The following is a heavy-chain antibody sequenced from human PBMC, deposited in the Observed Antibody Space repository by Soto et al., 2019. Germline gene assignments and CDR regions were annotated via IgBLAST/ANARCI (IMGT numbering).Heavy chain of an antibody. D-gene: IGHD3-22*01. CDR3: ARVARDSRGYDYFFDS. CDR2: ISSGGSTT. CDR1: GFTFSSYW. J-gene: IGHJ4*02. Sequence: GGSLRLSCAASGFTFSSYWMHWVRQVPGKGLEWVSHISSGGSTTTYADSVKGRFTISRDNSKNTLYLQMNSLRAEDTAVYYCARVARDSRGYDYFFDSWGQGTPVTVSS. V-gene: IGHV3-74*01.